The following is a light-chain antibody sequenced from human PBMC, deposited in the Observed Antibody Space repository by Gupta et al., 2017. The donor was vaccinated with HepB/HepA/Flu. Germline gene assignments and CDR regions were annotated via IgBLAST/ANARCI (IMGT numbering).Light chain of an antibody. Sequence: EIVLTQSPGTLSLSPGERAILSCRASQFISSSFLAWYQQKPGQAPTLLISGTSRKATGIPDRFSGSGSGTEFTLTIIRLEPQDFAVYYCQQECNSVRTFGQGTKVEIK. V-gene: IGKV3-20*01. CDR1: QFISSSF. J-gene: IGKJ1*01. CDR2: GTS. CDR3: QQECNSVRT.